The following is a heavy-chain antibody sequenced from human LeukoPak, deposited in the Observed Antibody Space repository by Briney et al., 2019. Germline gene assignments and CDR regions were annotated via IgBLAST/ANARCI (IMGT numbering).Heavy chain of an antibody. CDR2: INPNSGGT. CDR3: ARAYRIAARPGRANWFDP. J-gene: IGHJ5*02. D-gene: IGHD6-6*01. CDR1: GGTFSSYA. Sequence: ASVKVSCKASGGTFSSYAISWVRQAPGQGLEWVGWINPNSGGTNYAQKFQGRVTMTRDTSISTAYMELSRLRSDDTAVYYCARAYRIAARPGRANWFDPWGQGTLVTVSS. V-gene: IGHV1-2*02.